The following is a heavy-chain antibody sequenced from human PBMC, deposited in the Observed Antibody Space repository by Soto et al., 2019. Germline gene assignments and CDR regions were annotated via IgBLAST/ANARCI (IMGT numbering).Heavy chain of an antibody. CDR3: AAGVLLWFGELCDS. CDR1: GYTLTELS. CDR2: FDPEDGET. V-gene: IGHV1-24*01. J-gene: IGHJ4*02. D-gene: IGHD3-10*01. Sequence: QVQLVQSGAEVKKPGASVKVSCKVSGYTLTELSMHWVRQAPGKGLEWMGGFDPEDGETIYAQKFQGRVTMTEDTSTDTAYRELSSLRSEYTGVYYCAAGVLLWFGELCDSWGQGTLVTVSS.